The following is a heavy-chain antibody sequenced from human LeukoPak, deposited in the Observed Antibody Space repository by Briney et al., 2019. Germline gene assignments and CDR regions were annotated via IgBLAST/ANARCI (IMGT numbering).Heavy chain of an antibody. J-gene: IGHJ6*03. CDR3: ARTSGDIYYYYYYMDA. D-gene: IGHD2-21*02. Sequence: SVNVSCKASGGTFSSYAINWVRQAPGQGLEWMGGIIPIFATPNYAQKFQGRVTITTDESTSTAYMELSSLRSEDTAVYYCARTSGDIYYYYYYMDAWGKGTTVTVSS. CDR2: IIPIFATP. V-gene: IGHV1-69*05. CDR1: GGTFSSYA.